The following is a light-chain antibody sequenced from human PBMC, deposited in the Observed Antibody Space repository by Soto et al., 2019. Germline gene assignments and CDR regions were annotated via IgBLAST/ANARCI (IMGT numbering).Light chain of an antibody. Sequence: EIVLTQSPAILSLSPGERATLSCRASQSVYTYLAWYQQKPGQAPRLLIYDTSNRASGVPARFSGSGSGTDFTLTISSLEPVDFAVYFCRQRSDWPFTFGRGAKVDIK. V-gene: IGKV3-11*01. CDR3: RQRSDWPFT. CDR1: QSVYTY. J-gene: IGKJ3*01. CDR2: DTS.